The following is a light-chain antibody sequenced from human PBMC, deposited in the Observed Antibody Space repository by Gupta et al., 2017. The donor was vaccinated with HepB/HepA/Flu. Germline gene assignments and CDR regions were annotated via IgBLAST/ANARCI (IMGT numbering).Light chain of an antibody. Sequence: QSALTQPRSVSGSPGQSVTISFTGTSSDVGGYNYVSWYQQHPGKAPKLMIYDVSKRPSGVPDRFSGSKSGNTASLTISGLQAEDEADYYCCSYAGSRWVFGGGTKLTVL. J-gene: IGLJ3*02. CDR2: DVS. V-gene: IGLV2-11*01. CDR3: CSYAGSRWV. CDR1: SSDVGGYNY.